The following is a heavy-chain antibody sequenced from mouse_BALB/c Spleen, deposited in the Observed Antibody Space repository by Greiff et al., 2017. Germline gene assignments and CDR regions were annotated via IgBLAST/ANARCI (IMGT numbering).Heavy chain of an antibody. D-gene: IGHD2-14*01. CDR3: TRKGAYYRYYFDY. CDR2: IDPETGGT. J-gene: IGHJ2*01. V-gene: IGHV1-15*01. CDR1: GYTFTDYE. Sequence: SGAELVRPGASVTLSCKASGYTFTDYEMHWVKQTPVHGLEWIGAIDPETGGTAYNQKFKGKATLTADKSSSTAYMELRSLTSEDSAVYYCTRKGAYYRYYFDYWGQGTTLTVSS.